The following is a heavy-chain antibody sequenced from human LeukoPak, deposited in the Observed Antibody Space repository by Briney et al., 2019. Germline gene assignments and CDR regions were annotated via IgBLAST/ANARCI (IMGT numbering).Heavy chain of an antibody. D-gene: IGHD1-26*01. CDR3: ARGSGSFSGGFDY. J-gene: IGHJ4*02. CDR2: IWSDGTNK. V-gene: IGHV3-33*01. CDR1: GFTFSSYG. Sequence: GGSLRLSCAASGFTFSSYGMHWVRQTPGRGLEWVTIIWSDGTNKYYADCVKGRFTISRDNSKNTLYLQMHSLRAEDTAVYYCARGSGSFSGGFDYWGQGTLVTVSS.